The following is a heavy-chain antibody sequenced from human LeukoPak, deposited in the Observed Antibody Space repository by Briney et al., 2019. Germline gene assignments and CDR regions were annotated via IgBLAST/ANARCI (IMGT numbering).Heavy chain of an antibody. CDR2: ISHSGST. CDR1: GGSFSGYY. D-gene: IGHD2-8*01. J-gene: IGHJ4*02. CDR3: ARSGIEDIVLMVYAHFDY. Sequence: KPSETLSLTCAVYGGSFSGYYWSWIRQPPGKGLEWIGEISHSGSTNYNPSLKSRVTISVDTSKNQFSLKLSSVTAADTAVYYCARSGIEDIVLMVYAHFDYWGQGTLFTVSS. V-gene: IGHV4-34*01.